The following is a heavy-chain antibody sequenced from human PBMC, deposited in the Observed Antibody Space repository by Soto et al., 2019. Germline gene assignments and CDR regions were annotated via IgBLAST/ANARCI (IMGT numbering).Heavy chain of an antibody. Sequence: DVQLVETGGDLIQSGGSLRLSCAASGFTVSRNYMNWVRQAPGKGLEWVSVIYSGGNTYYADSVKGRFTISRDNSKNTLFLQMTDLRVEDTAVYYCGRGSSDNDGTSRVDYWGQGTLVTVSS. CDR3: GRGSSDNDGTSRVDY. CDR2: IYSGGNT. J-gene: IGHJ4*02. V-gene: IGHV3-53*02. D-gene: IGHD2-2*01. CDR1: GFTVSRNY.